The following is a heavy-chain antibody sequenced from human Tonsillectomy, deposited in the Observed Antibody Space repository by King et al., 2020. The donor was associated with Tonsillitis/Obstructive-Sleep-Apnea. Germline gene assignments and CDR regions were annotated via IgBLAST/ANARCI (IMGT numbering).Heavy chain of an antibody. D-gene: IGHD3-10*01. Sequence: HVQLQQWGAGLLKPSETLSLTCGVYGGSFNGYYWSWIRQPPGKGLECIAEINHSGSINYNPSLKSRVTISVDTSKNQFSLKLSSVTAADTAVYYCARGPRYYSSGSCFSVWGKGTTVTVSS. CDR2: INHSGSI. CDR1: GGSFNGYY. J-gene: IGHJ6*04. V-gene: IGHV4-34*01. CDR3: ARGPRYYSSGSCFSV.